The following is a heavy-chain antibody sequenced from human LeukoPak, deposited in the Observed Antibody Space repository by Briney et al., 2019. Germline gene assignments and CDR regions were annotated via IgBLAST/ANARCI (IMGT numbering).Heavy chain of an antibody. V-gene: IGHV3-11*06. Sequence: AGGSLRLSCAASGFTFSDYYMSWIRQAPGKGLEWVSYISSSSSYTSYADSVKGRFTISRDNAKNSLYLQMNSLRAEDTAVYYCATIRYDSSGYYPPDYWGQGTLVTVSS. D-gene: IGHD3-22*01. J-gene: IGHJ4*02. CDR3: ATIRYDSSGYYPPDY. CDR2: ISSSSSYT. CDR1: GFTFSDYY.